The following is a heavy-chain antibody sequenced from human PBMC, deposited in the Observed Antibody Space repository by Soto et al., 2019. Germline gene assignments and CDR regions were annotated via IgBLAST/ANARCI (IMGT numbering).Heavy chain of an antibody. CDR2: IWHDGSNK. CDR3: VRDMQLWRLDS. J-gene: IGHJ4*02. V-gene: IGHV3-33*01. CDR1: GFPFRCFG. D-gene: IGHD2-21*01. Sequence: VGSLILSCEASGFPFRCFGIHWIRQAPGKGLEWVAVIWHDGSNKYYADSVKGRFTISRDNAKNTLFLHMNSLRAEDTAVYYCVRDMQLWRLDSWGQGTLVTVSS.